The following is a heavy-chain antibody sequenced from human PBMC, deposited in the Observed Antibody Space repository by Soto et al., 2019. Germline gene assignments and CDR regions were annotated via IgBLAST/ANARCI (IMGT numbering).Heavy chain of an antibody. Sequence: QVQLVESGGGVVQPGRSLRLSCAASGFSFRKHDMNWVRQAPGKGLEWVAVIWYDGSEKYYAADAKGRFTISRDHSKNTLDLHMNSLRDEDTAVYFCTRGVYDTSGNYWGVSDYWGQGTLVTVSS. CDR3: TRGVYDTSGNYWGVSDY. CDR2: IWYDGSEK. V-gene: IGHV3-33*01. J-gene: IGHJ4*02. CDR1: GFSFRKHD. D-gene: IGHD3-22*01.